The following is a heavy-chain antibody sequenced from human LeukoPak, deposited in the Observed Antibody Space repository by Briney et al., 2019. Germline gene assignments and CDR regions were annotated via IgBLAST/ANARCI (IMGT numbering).Heavy chain of an antibody. CDR3: ARDLGVVGGYYYYGMDV. Sequence: GGSLRLSCAASGFTFSSYAMHWVRQAPGKGLEWVAVISYDGSNKYYTDSVKGRFTISRDNSKNTLYLQSNSLEDEDTAVYYCARDLGVVGGYYYYGMDVWGQGTTVTVSS. V-gene: IGHV3-30-3*01. CDR2: ISYDGSNK. D-gene: IGHD1-26*01. CDR1: GFTFSSYA. J-gene: IGHJ6*02.